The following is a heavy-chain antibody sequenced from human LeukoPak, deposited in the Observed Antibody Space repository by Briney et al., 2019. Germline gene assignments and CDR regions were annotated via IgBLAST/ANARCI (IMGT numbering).Heavy chain of an antibody. V-gene: IGHV3-11*01. D-gene: IGHD5-24*01. J-gene: IGHJ4*02. Sequence: SGGSLRLSCAASGFTFSSYWMSWIRQAPGKGLEWVSYISSSGSTIYYADSVKGRFTISRDNAKNSLYLQMNSLRAEDTAVYYCAGVMATIIDYWGQGTLVTVSS. CDR2: ISSSGSTI. CDR3: AGVMATIIDY. CDR1: GFTFSSYW.